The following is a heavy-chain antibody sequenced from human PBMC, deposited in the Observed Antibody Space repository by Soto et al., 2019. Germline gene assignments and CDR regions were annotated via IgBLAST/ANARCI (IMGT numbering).Heavy chain of an antibody. Sequence: EVQLLESGGGLVQPGGSLRLSCAASGFTFSSYAMSWVRQAPGKGLEWVSGISGGGGSTYYADSVRGRFTISRDNSKNTLYLQLNSLRAEDTAAYYCVKGLMVEAAIYVSWGQGTLVTVSS. J-gene: IGHJ4*02. CDR3: VKGLMVEAAIYVS. CDR2: ISGGGGST. D-gene: IGHD2-2*02. V-gene: IGHV3-23*01. CDR1: GFTFSSYA.